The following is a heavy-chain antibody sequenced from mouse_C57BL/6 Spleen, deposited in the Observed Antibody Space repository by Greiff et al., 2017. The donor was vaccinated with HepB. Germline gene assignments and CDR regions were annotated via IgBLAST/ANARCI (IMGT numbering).Heavy chain of an antibody. CDR2: IYPGDGDT. D-gene: IGHD1-1*01. CDR3: ARGDYYGSSDDY. V-gene: IGHV1-82*01. J-gene: IGHJ4*01. Sequence: QVQLKESGPELVKPGASVKISCKASGYAFSSSWMNWVKQRPGKGLEWIGRIYPGDGDTNYNGKFKGKATLTADKSSSTAYMQLSSLTSEDSAVYFCARGDYYGSSDDYWGQGTSGTVSS. CDR1: GYAFSSSW.